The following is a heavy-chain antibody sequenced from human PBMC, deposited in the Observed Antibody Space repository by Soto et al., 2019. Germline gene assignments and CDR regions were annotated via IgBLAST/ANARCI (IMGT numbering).Heavy chain of an antibody. CDR3: AREKTPINYYGSGSCDY. Sequence: EVQLVESGGGLVQPGGSLRLSCAASGFTFSSYSMNWVRQAPGKGLEWVSYISSSSSTIYYADSVKGRFTISRDNAKNSLYLQMNSLRDEDTAVYYCAREKTPINYYGSGSCDYWGQGTLVTVSS. CDR2: ISSSSSTI. D-gene: IGHD3-10*01. V-gene: IGHV3-48*02. J-gene: IGHJ4*02. CDR1: GFTFSSYS.